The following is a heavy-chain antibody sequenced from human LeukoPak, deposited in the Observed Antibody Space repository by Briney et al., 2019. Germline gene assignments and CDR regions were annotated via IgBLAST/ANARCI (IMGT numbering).Heavy chain of an antibody. V-gene: IGHV4-30-2*01. J-gene: IGHJ6*02. D-gene: IGHD3-3*01. CDR1: GGSISSGGYY. Sequence: PSQTLSLTCTVSGGSISSGGYYWSWIRQPPGKGLEWIGEINHSGSTNYNPSLKSRVTISVDTSKNQFSLKLSSVTAADTAVYYCARSYYDFWSGSPYGMDVXGQGTTVTVSS. CDR2: INHSGST. CDR3: ARSYYDFWSGSPYGMDV.